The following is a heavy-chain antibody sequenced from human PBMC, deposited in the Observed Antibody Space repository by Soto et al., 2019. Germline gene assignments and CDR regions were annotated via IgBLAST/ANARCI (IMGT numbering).Heavy chain of an antibody. CDR1: GFTFSSHW. Sequence: EVQLVESGGGLVQPGGSLRLSCAASGFTFSSHWMSWVRQAPGKGLEWVANIKQDGSEEYYVDSVKGGFTISRDNAKNSLYLQMNSLRAEDTAVYYCARVSCSGGSCYSGGPDYWGQGTLVTVSS. CDR3: ARVSCSGGSCYSGGPDY. J-gene: IGHJ4*02. V-gene: IGHV3-7*01. CDR2: IKQDGSEE. D-gene: IGHD2-15*01.